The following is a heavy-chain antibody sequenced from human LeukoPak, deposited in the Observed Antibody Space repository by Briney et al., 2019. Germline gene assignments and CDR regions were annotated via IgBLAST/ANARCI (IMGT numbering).Heavy chain of an antibody. D-gene: IGHD5-18*01. CDR1: GFTFSDYY. CDR2: ISGSDTI. J-gene: IGHJ4*02. CDR3: VRRRGSAYGVLDY. V-gene: IGHV3-11*01. Sequence: GESLRLSCAASGFTFSDYYMSWIRQAPGKGLEWVSYISGSDTIYYADSVKGRFTISRDNAKNSLDLQMNSLTVEDTAVYYCVRRRGSAYGVLDYWGQGALVTVSS.